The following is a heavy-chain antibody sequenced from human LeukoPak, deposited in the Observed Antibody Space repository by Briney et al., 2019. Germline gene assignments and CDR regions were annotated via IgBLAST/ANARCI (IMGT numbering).Heavy chain of an antibody. CDR3: ARDLGHRYSSGWFDY. D-gene: IGHD6-19*01. CDR2: IYYSGST. CDR1: GGSINSYY. V-gene: IGHV4-59*01. Sequence: SETLSLTCTVSGGSINSYYWSWIRQPPGKGLEWIGYIYYSGSTNYNPSLKSRVTISVDTSKNQFSLKLSSVTAADTAVYYCARDLGHRYSSGWFDYWGQGTLVTVSS. J-gene: IGHJ4*02.